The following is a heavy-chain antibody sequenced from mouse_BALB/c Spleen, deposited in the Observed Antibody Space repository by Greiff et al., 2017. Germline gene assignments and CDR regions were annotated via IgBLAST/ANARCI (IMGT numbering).Heavy chain of an antibody. V-gene: IGHV14-3*02. Sequence: VQLQQSGAELVKPGASVKLSCTASGFNIKDTYMHWVKQRPEQGLEWIGRIDPANGNTKYDPKFQGKATITADTSSNTAYLQLSSLTSEDTAVYYCSRDDGYDVRFAYWGQGTLVTVSA. J-gene: IGHJ3*01. CDR3: SRDDGYDVRFAY. D-gene: IGHD2-2*01. CDR1: GFNIKDTY. CDR2: IDPANGNT.